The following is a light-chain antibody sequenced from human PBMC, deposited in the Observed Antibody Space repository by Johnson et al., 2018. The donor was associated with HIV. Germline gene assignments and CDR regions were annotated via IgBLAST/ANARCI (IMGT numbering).Light chain of an antibody. CDR3: GTWDSSLSAGV. Sequence: QSVLTQPPSVSVAPGQKVTISCSGSSSNIVNNSVSLYQQLPGTAPKLLIYDTNRRPSGIPDRFSGSKSGTSVTLGITGLQTGDEADYYCGTWDSSLSAGVFGTGAKVTVL. CDR1: SSNIVNNS. CDR2: DTN. J-gene: IGLJ1*01. V-gene: IGLV1-51*01.